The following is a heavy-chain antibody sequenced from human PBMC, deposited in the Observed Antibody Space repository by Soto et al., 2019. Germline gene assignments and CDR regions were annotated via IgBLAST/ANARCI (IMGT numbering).Heavy chain of an antibody. CDR2: ISYDGSNK. D-gene: IGHD3-22*01. J-gene: IGHJ4*02. V-gene: IGHV3-30-3*01. CDR1: GFTFSSYA. CDR3: ARGSYYYDSSGYYSVDY. Sequence: GGSLRLSCAASGFTFSSYAMHWVSQAPGKELEWGAVISYDGSNKYYADSVKGRFTISRDNSKNTLYLQMNSLRAEDTAVYYCARGSYYYDSSGYYSVDYCGQGTLVTVSS.